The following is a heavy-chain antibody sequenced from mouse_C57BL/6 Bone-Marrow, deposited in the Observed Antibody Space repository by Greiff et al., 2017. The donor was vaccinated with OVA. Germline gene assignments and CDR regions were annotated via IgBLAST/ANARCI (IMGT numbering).Heavy chain of an antibody. V-gene: IGHV1-26*01. CDR3: ARYRKPECNYVNYFDY. CDR1: GYTFTDYY. J-gene: IGHJ2*01. D-gene: IGHD2-1*01. CDR2: INPNNGGT. Sequence: VQLQQSGPELVKPGASVKISCKASGYTFTDYYMNWVKQSHGKSLEWIGDINPNNGGTSYNQKFKGKATLTVDKSSSTAYMELRSLTSEDSAVYYCARYRKPECNYVNYFDYWGQGTTLTVSS.